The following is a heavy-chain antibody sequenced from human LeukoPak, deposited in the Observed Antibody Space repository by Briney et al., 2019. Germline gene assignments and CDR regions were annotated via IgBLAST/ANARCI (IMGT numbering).Heavy chain of an antibody. CDR3: ASSYGTSAYYPFDY. CDR1: GFAFRNNA. CDR2: ISDSGGST. D-gene: IGHD3-22*01. J-gene: IGHJ4*02. Sequence: GGSLRLSCVASGFAFRNNAMSWVRQAPGKGLEWVSLISDSGGSTYYVDSVKGRFTISRDNSKKTLYLQMTTLRAEDTAVYYCASSYGTSAYYPFDYWGQGTLVTVSS. V-gene: IGHV3-23*01.